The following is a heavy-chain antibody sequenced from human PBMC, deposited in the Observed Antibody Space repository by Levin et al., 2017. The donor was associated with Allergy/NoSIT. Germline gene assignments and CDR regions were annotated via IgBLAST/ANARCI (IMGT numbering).Heavy chain of an antibody. CDR1: GFIFSSYA. CDR2: IVNSGGST. V-gene: IGHV3-23*01. Sequence: GGFLRLSCAASGFIFSSYAMSWVRQAPGKGLEWVSAIVNSGGSTYYADSVKGRFTISRDNSKNTLYLQMNSLRAEDTAVYYCAKFNTGYYYFYYMDVWGRGTTVTVSS. D-gene: IGHD1-14*01. J-gene: IGHJ6*03. CDR3: AKFNTGYYYFYYMDV.